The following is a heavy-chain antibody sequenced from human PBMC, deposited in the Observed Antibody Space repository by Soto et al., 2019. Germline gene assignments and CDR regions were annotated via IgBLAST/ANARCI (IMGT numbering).Heavy chain of an antibody. CDR1: GFTFSSYA. D-gene: IGHD3-22*01. CDR2: ISGSGGST. CDR3: AKELRSYYYDSSGYYFAY. Sequence: GGSLRLSCAASGFTFSSYAMSRVRQAPGKGLEWVSAISGSGGSTYYADSVKGRFTISRDNSKNTLYLQMNSLRAEDTAVYYCAKELRSYYYDSSGYYFAYWGQGTLVTVSS. V-gene: IGHV3-23*01. J-gene: IGHJ4*02.